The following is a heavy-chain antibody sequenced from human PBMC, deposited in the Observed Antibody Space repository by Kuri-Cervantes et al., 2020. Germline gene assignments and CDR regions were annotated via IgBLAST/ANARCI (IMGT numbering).Heavy chain of an antibody. CDR3: ARGGVDTAMVIPDDAFDI. Sequence: SETLSLTCAVYGGSFSGYYWSWIRQPPGKGLEWIGEINHSGSTYYNPSLKSRVTISVDTSKNQFSLKLSSVTAADTAVYYCARGGVDTAMVIPDDAFDIWGQGTMVTVSS. J-gene: IGHJ3*02. D-gene: IGHD5-18*01. CDR2: INHSGST. CDR1: GGSFSGYY. V-gene: IGHV4-34*01.